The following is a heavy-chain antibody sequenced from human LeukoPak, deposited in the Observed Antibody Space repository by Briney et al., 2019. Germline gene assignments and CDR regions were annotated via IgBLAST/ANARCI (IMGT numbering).Heavy chain of an antibody. D-gene: IGHD3-22*01. CDR2: IKSKTNGGTT. V-gene: IGHV3-15*01. J-gene: IGHJ4*02. Sequence: PGGSLRLSCAASGFTFTNAWMSWVRQAPGKGLEWVSRIKSKTNGGTTDYAAPVKGRFTFSRDDSKNTLYLQMDSLKTEDTAVYYCTTYDSGGYYSYFWGQGALVTVSS. CDR1: GFTFTNAW. CDR3: TTYDSGGYYSYF.